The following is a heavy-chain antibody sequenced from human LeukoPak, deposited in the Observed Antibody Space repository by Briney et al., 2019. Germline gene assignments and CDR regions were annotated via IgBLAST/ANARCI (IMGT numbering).Heavy chain of an antibody. Sequence: ASVKVSCKASGYTFTSYDISWARQATGQGLEWMGWMNPNSANTGYAQKLQGRVTMTRNTSISTAYMELSSLRSEDTAVYYCARGQMPYYYDRSGYYYESDYWGQGTLVTVSS. J-gene: IGHJ4*02. CDR2: MNPNSANT. CDR3: ARGQMPYYYDRSGYYYESDY. CDR1: GYTFTSYD. V-gene: IGHV1-8*01. D-gene: IGHD3-22*01.